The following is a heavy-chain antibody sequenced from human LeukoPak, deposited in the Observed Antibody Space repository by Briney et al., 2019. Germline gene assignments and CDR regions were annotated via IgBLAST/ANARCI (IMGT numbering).Heavy chain of an antibody. D-gene: IGHD1-26*01. V-gene: IGHV4-39*01. CDR3: ARQGVVGATGFDY. CDR2: IYYSGST. J-gene: IGHJ4*02. CDR1: GGSISGISYY. Sequence: SETLSLTCSVSGGSISGISYYWGWIRQPSEKGLEWIGNIYYSGSTYNNPSLESRVIISVDTSKNQFSLKLTSVTAADTAVYYCARQGVVGATGFDYWGQGTLVTVSS.